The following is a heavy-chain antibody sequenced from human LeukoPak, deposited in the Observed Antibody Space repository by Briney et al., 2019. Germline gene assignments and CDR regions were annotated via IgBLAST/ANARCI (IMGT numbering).Heavy chain of an antibody. CDR3: ARDRGGSYSAIDY. J-gene: IGHJ4*02. D-gene: IGHD1-26*01. Sequence: GGSLRLSCAASGFTFSSYSMNWVRQAPGKGLEWVSFISSSSSTIYYADSVKGRFTISRDNARNSLYLQMNSLRAEDTAVYYCARDRGGSYSAIDYWGQGTLVTVSS. CDR1: GFTFSSYS. CDR2: ISSSSSTI. V-gene: IGHV3-48*04.